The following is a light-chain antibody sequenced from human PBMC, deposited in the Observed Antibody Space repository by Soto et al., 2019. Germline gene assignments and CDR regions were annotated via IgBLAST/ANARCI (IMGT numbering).Light chain of an antibody. J-gene: IGKJ4*01. CDR3: QQYDNLPLT. CDR1: QSISTY. Sequence: DIQMTQSPSPLSASVGDRVTITCRASQSISTYLNWYQQKPGKAPKLLIYGASSLQSGVPSRFSGSGSGTDFTFTISSLQPEDIATYYCQQYDNLPLTFGGGTKVDIK. V-gene: IGKV1-33*01. CDR2: GAS.